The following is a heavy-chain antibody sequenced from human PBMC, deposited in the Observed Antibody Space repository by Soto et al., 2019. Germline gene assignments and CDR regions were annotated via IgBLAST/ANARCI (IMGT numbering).Heavy chain of an antibody. CDR3: AKEGIAAAGTYYYYYYMDV. J-gene: IGHJ6*03. CDR2: ISYDGSNK. V-gene: IGHV3-30*18. D-gene: IGHD6-13*01. CDR1: GFTFSSYG. Sequence: GGSLRLSCAASGFTFSSYGMHWVRQAPGKGLEWVAVISYDGSNKYYADSVKGRFTISRDNSKNTLYLQMNSLRAEDTAVYYCAKEGIAAAGTYYYYYYMDVWGKGTTVTVSS.